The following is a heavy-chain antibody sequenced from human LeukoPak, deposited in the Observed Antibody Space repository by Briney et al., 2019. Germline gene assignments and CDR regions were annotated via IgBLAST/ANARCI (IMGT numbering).Heavy chain of an antibody. D-gene: IGHD3-22*01. CDR1: GFTFSSYA. Sequence: GGSLRLTCAASGFTFSSYAMSWVRQAPGKGLEWVSAISGSGGSTYYADSVKGRFTISRDNSKNTLCLQMNSLRAEDTAVYYCAKDAVYRRDYYDSSGYFDYWGQGTLVTVSS. J-gene: IGHJ4*02. CDR2: ISGSGGST. V-gene: IGHV3-23*01. CDR3: AKDAVYRRDYYDSSGYFDY.